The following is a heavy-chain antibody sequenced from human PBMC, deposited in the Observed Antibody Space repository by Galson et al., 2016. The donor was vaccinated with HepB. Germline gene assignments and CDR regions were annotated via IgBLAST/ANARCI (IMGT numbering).Heavy chain of an antibody. CDR3: ARQAYYXXPRGYYXXPPDY. Sequence: SLTXXVSXXXISSSXXXWGXXRQPPGKGXXXIGTIYYXXFTYYNPSLKSRVTISVDTSKNQFSLNLSSVTAADTAVDYCARQAYYXXPRGYYXXPPDYXXQGXXVT. V-gene: IGHV4-39*01. CDR1: XXXISSSXXX. D-gene: IGHD3-22*01. CDR2: IYYXXFT. J-gene: IGHJ4*02.